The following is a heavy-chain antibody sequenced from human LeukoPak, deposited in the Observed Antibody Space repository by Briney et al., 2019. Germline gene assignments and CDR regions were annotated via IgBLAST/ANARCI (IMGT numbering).Heavy chain of an antibody. J-gene: IGHJ4*02. CDR1: GGSVYSTNW. V-gene: IGHV4-4*02. CDR2: VHLDGRT. Sequence: KASETLSLTCGVSGGSVYSTNWWSWIRPPPGKGLEWIGEVHLDGRTNFNPSLKSRLTMSVPLSENHLSLKLTSVTAADTAVYYCAREGGFYRPLDYSGQGTLVTVSS. D-gene: IGHD6-25*01. CDR3: AREGGFYRPLDY.